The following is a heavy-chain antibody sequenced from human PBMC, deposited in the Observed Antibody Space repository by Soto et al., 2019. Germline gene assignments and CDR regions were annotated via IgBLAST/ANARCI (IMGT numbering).Heavy chain of an antibody. D-gene: IGHD4-4*01. CDR1: GFTFSSYA. V-gene: IGHV3-30-3*01. Sequence: QVQLVESGGGVVQPGRSLRLSCAASGFTFSSYAMHWVRQAPGKGLEWVAVISYDGSKKYYADSVKGRFTISRDNSKNTLFLQMNSLRAEDTAVYYCARPLWRDDYTCAYFYLWGRGTLVTFSS. CDR3: ARPLWRDDYTCAYFYL. J-gene: IGHJ2*01. CDR2: ISYDGSKK.